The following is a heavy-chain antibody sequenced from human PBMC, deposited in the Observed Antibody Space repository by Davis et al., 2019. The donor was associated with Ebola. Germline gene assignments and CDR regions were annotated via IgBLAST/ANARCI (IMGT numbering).Heavy chain of an antibody. V-gene: IGHV3-9*01. CDR1: GYTFDDYA. J-gene: IGHJ4*02. CDR3: AKDRWGSSWSYFDY. D-gene: IGHD6-13*01. Sequence: PGGSLRLSCAASGYTFDDYAMHWVRQAPGKGLEWVSGISWNSGSIGYADSVRGRFTISRDNAKNSLYLQMNSLRPEDTALYYCAKDRWGSSWSYFDYWGQGTLVTVSS. CDR2: ISWNSGSI.